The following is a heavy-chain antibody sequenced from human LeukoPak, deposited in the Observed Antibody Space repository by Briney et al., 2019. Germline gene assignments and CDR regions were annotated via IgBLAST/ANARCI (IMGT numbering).Heavy chain of an antibody. CDR1: GYIFTSYY. V-gene: IGHV1-18*04. CDR2: ISAYDGNT. D-gene: IGHD1-26*01. CDR3: ARRGGSYKFAPYYFDY. J-gene: IGHJ4*02. Sequence: ASVKVSCKASGYIFTSYYMHWVRQAPGQGLEWMGWISAYDGNTNYAQKLQGRVTMTADTSTSTAYMELRSLRSDDTAVYYCARRGGSYKFAPYYFDYWGQGTLVTVSS.